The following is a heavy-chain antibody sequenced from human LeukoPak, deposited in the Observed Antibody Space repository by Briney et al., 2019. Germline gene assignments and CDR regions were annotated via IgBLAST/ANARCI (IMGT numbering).Heavy chain of an antibody. D-gene: IGHD6-13*01. CDR3: ARPIAAAGTDYYYGMDV. CDR1: GYTFTSYG. Sequence: ASVKVSCKASGYTFTSYGISWVRQAPGQGLEWMGWISPYNGNTNYAQKLQGRVTTTTDTSTSTAYMELRSLRSDDTAVYYCARPIAAAGTDYYYGMDVWGKGTTVTVSS. CDR2: ISPYNGNT. V-gene: IGHV1-18*04. J-gene: IGHJ6*04.